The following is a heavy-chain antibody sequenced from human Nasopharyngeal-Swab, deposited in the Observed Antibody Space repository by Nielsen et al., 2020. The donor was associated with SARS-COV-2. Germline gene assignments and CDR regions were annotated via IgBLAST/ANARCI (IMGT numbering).Heavy chain of an antibody. V-gene: IGHV4-59*01. CDR3: ARGPRVWGGSYWYFDL. D-gene: IGHD3-3*01. CDR2: LYYSGST. J-gene: IGHJ2*01. Sequence: WIRQPPGKGLEWIGYLYYSGSTNYNPSLKSRVTISGDTSKNQFSLKVSSVTAADTAVYYCARGPRVWGGSYWYFDLWGRGTLVTVSS.